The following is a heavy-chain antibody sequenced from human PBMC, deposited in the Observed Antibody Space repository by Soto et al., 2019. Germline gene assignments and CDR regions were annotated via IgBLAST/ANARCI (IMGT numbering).Heavy chain of an antibody. Sequence: GESLKISCKGSGYSFTSYWIGWVRQMPGKGLEWMGIIYPGDSDTRYSPSFQGQVTISADKSISTAYLQWSSLKASDTAMYYCARLYSSSEASYYYYYYGMDVWRQGTTVTVSS. D-gene: IGHD6-6*01. CDR3: ARLYSSSEASYYYYYYGMDV. J-gene: IGHJ6*02. CDR1: GYSFTSYW. V-gene: IGHV5-51*01. CDR2: IYPGDSDT.